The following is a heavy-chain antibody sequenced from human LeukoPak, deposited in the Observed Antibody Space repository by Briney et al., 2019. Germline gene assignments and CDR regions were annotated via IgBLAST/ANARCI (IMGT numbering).Heavy chain of an antibody. CDR1: GFTFSNYW. Sequence: PGGSLRLSCAASGFTFSNYWMHWVRQAPEKGLEWVSRINPDGSSSNYADSVKGRFTMSRDNAKSMVYLQMDGLRAEDTAVFSCVRQAVSGDSGIAYWGRGVLVTVSS. CDR3: VRQAVSGDSGIAY. V-gene: IGHV3-74*01. CDR2: INPDGSSS. J-gene: IGHJ4*02. D-gene: IGHD4-17*01.